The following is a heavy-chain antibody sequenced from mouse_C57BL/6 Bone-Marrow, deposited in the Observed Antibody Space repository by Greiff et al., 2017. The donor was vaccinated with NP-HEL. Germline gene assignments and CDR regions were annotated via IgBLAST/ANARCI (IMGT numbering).Heavy chain of an antibody. CDR3: ARDLVTTYYFDY. D-gene: IGHD2-2*01. CDR1: GFTFSSYA. Sequence: EVNLVESGGGLVKPGGSLKLSCAASGFTFSSYAMSWVRQTPEKRLEWVATISDGGSYTYYPDNVKGRFTISRDNAKNNLYLQMSHLKSEDTAMYYCARDLVTTYYFDYWGQGTTLTVSS. CDR2: ISDGGSYT. V-gene: IGHV5-4*01. J-gene: IGHJ2*01.